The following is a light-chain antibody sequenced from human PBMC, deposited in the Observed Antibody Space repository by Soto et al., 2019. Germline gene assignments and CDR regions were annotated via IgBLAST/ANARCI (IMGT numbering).Light chain of an antibody. V-gene: IGKV3-15*01. CDR2: GAS. CDR3: PHYNRWPPWT. J-gene: IGKJ1*01. Sequence: EIVMTQSPATLSVSPGDRATLSCTASQSVSSNLAWYQQKPGQAHRLLIYGASTRATCIPARCSGSGSGTPFTISISSFQSEDFAVDYCPHYNRWPPWTFGQGTKVDIK. CDR1: QSVSSN.